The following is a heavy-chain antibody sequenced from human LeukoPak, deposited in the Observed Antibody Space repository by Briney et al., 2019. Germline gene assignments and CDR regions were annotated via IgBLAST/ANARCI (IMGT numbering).Heavy chain of an antibody. Sequence: SETLSLTCTISGGSISTYYWSWIRQPPGKGLEWIGSIYHSGSTYYNPSLKSRVTISVDTSKNQFSLKLSSVTAADTAVYYCARGSFMGGSGSYYTYYFDYWGQGTLVTVSS. CDR2: IYHSGST. CDR3: ARGSFMGGSGSYYTYYFDY. CDR1: GGSISTYY. V-gene: IGHV4-39*07. J-gene: IGHJ4*02. D-gene: IGHD3-10*01.